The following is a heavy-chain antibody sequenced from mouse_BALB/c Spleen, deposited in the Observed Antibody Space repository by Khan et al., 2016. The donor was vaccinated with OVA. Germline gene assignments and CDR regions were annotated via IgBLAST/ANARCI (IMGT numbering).Heavy chain of an antibody. J-gene: IGHJ2*01. CDR3: ARGNYYGDYFDY. CDR1: GYSITSGYA. D-gene: IGHD1-1*01. CDR2: ISYSGVT. V-gene: IGHV3-2*02. Sequence: EVQLQESGPGLVKPSQSLSLTCTVTGYSITSGYAWNWIRQFPGNKLEWMGYISYSGVTSYTPSLKSRISITRDTSKNQFFLQLNSVTTEDTATYYCARGNYYGDYFDYGGQGTTLTVSS.